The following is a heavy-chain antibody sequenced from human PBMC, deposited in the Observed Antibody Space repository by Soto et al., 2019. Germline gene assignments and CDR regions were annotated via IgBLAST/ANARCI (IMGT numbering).Heavy chain of an antibody. D-gene: IGHD1-26*01. Sequence: EVQLLESGGGLVQPGGSLRLSCAASGFTFSSYAMSWVRQAPGKGREWVSAISGSGGSTYYADSVKGRFTISRDNSKNTLYLQMNSLRAEDTAVYYCAKDRGWEPTSYYFDYWGQGTLVTVSS. CDR2: ISGSGGST. CDR3: AKDRGWEPTSYYFDY. V-gene: IGHV3-23*01. CDR1: GFTFSSYA. J-gene: IGHJ4*02.